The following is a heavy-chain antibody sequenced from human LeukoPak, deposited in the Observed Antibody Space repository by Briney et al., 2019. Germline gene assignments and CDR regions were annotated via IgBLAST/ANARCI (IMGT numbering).Heavy chain of an antibody. CDR1: GFTFSSYS. D-gene: IGHD5-12*01. CDR2: LSGSGAST. CDR3: ANPQSRGYDYLDY. V-gene: IGHV3-23*01. Sequence: PGGSLRLSCAASGFTFSSYSMTWVRQAPGKGLEWVSGLSGSGASTYYADSVKGRFTISRDNSKNTLYLQMNSLRGDDTAVYYCANPQSRGYDYLDYWGQGTLVTVSS. J-gene: IGHJ4*02.